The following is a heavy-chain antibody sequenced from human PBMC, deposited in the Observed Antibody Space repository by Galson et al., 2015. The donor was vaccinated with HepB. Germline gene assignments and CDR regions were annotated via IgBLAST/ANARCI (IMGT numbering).Heavy chain of an antibody. CDR2: ISGSSRTI. V-gene: IGHV3-48*01. CDR1: GFTFSVIN. Sequence: SLRLSCAASGFTFSVINMNWVRQAPGKGLEWVSDISGSSRTIYYADSVKGRFTISRDNAKNSLYLQMNSLRAEDTAVYYCATSVFVSWGQGTLVTVSS. J-gene: IGHJ4*02. CDR3: ATSVFVS.